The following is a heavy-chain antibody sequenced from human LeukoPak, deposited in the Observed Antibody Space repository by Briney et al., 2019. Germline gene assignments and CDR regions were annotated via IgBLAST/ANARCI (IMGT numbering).Heavy chain of an antibody. CDR2: IDPNSGGT. CDR1: GYTFTGYY. V-gene: IGHV1-2*02. D-gene: IGHD3-16*01. J-gene: IGHJ6*03. CDR3: ARGGMYSLIYYMDV. Sequence: ASMKVSCKASGYTFTGYYMHWVRQAPGQGLEWMGWIDPNSGGTNYAQKFQGRVTMTRDTSISTAYMELSRLRSDDTAVYYCARGGMYSLIYYMDVWGKGTTVTVSS.